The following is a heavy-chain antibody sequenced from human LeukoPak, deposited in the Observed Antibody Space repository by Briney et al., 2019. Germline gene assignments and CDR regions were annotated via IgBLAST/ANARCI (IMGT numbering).Heavy chain of an antibody. Sequence: GASVKVSCKASGYSFTGYYIHWVRQAPGQGLEWMGWINPYSGDSVYAQKFQGRVTMTRDTSINIAYMELSRLTSDDTAVYYCARYRDSSGNDAFDIWGQGTMVTVSS. V-gene: IGHV1-2*02. CDR1: GYSFTGYY. D-gene: IGHD3-22*01. J-gene: IGHJ3*02. CDR3: ARYRDSSGNDAFDI. CDR2: INPYSGDS.